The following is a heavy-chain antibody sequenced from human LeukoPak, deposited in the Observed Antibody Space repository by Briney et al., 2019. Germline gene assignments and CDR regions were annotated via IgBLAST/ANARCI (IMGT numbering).Heavy chain of an antibody. D-gene: IGHD2-21*02. J-gene: IGHJ4*02. CDR1: GFTFSSYW. CDR2: INSDGSST. Sequence: GGSLRLSCAASGFTFSSYWMHWVRQAPGKGLVWVSRINSDGSSTNYADSVKGRFTISRDSSKNTLYLQMNSLRAEDTAVYYCAKFSDGYDYFDFWGQGTLVTVSS. CDR3: AKFSDGYDYFDF. V-gene: IGHV3-74*01.